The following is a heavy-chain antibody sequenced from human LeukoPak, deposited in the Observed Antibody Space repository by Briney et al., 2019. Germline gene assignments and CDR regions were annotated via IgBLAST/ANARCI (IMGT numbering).Heavy chain of an antibody. CDR1: GGSFSGYY. CDR3: ARTVLRFLEWKDAFDI. CDR2: INHSGST. Sequence: MASETLSITCAVYGGSFSGYYWSWIRQPPGKGLEWIGEINHSGSTNYNPSLKSRVTISVDTSKNQFSLKLSSVTAADTAVYYCARTVLRFLEWKDAFDIWGQGTMVTVSS. D-gene: IGHD3-3*01. J-gene: IGHJ3*02. V-gene: IGHV4-34*01.